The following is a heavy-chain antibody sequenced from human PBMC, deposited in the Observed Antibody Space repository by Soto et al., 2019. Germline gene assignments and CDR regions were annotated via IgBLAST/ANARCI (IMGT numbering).Heavy chain of an antibody. Sequence: SVKVSCKASGGTFSSYAISWVRQAPGQGLEWMGGIIPIFGTANYAQKFQGRVTITADESTSTAYMELSSLRSEDTAVYYCARAYSGYDYRMLPSYYYYGMDVWGQGTTVTVSS. J-gene: IGHJ6*02. V-gene: IGHV1-69*13. CDR2: IIPIFGTA. CDR1: GGTFSSYA. CDR3: ARAYSGYDYRMLPSYYYYGMDV. D-gene: IGHD5-12*01.